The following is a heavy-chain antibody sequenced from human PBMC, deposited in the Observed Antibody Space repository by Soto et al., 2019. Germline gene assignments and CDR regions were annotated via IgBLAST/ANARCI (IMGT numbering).Heavy chain of an antibody. J-gene: IGHJ6*02. CDR2: INHSGST. D-gene: IGHD6-19*01. CDR1: GGSFSGYY. V-gene: IGHV4-34*01. Sequence: SETLSLTCAVYGGSFSGYYWSWIRQPPGKGLEWIGEINHSGSTNYNPSLKSRVTISVDTSKNQFPLKLSSVTAADTAVYYCARGRSSGRSVRHYYYYGMDVWGQGTTVTVSS. CDR3: ARGRSSGRSVRHYYYYGMDV.